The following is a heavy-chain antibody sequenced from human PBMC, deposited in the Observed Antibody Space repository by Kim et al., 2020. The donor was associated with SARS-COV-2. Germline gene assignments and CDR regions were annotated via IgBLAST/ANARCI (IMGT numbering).Heavy chain of an antibody. D-gene: IGHD1-7*01. CDR1: GGSISSYY. J-gene: IGHJ3*02. CDR3: ATNSITGTNLAGAFDI. Sequence: SETLSLTCTVSGGSISSYYWSWIRQPAGKGLEWIGRIYTSGSTNYNPSLKSRVTMSVDTSKNQFSLKLSSVTAADTAVYYCATNSITGTNLAGAFDIWGQGTMVTVSS. CDR2: IYTSGST. V-gene: IGHV4-4*07.